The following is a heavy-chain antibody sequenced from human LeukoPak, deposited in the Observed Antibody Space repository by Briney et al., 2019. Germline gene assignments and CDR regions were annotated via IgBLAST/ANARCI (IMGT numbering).Heavy chain of an antibody. Sequence: KAGRSLRLSCAASGFTFSSYGMHWVRQAPGKGLEWVAATSHDGISKYYADSVKGRFTISRDNSKNTLYLQMNSLRGDDTAVYYCARGISVDSSGYPPVGAFDIWGQGTMVTVSS. CDR2: TSHDGISK. CDR1: GFTFSSYG. V-gene: IGHV3-30*03. J-gene: IGHJ3*02. CDR3: ARGISVDSSGYPPVGAFDI. D-gene: IGHD3-22*01.